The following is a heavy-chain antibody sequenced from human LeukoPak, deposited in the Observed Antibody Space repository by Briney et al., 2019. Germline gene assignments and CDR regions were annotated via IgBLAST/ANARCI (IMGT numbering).Heavy chain of an antibody. CDR1: GGSISSGGYS. V-gene: IGHV4-30-2*01. CDR2: IYHSGST. CDR3: ARGGTYYYDKAWSDP. Sequence: PSQTLSLTCAVSGGSISSGGYSWSWIRQPPGKGLEWIGYIYHSGSTYYNPSLKSRVTISVDRSKNQFSLKLSSVTAADTAVYYCARGGTYYYDKAWSDPWGQGTLVTVSS. D-gene: IGHD3-22*01. J-gene: IGHJ5*02.